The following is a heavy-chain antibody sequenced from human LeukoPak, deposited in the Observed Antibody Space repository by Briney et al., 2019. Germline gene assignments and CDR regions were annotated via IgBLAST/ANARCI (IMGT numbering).Heavy chain of an antibody. J-gene: IGHJ6*03. Sequence: PGGSLRLSCAASGLTFSSYWMSWVRQAPGKGLEWVSAISGSGGSTYYADSVKGRFTISRDNSKNTLYLQMNSLRAEDTAVYYCAKAPYYYYYYMDVWGKGTTVTISS. CDR3: AKAPYYYYYYMDV. CDR2: ISGSGGST. V-gene: IGHV3-23*01. CDR1: GLTFSSYW.